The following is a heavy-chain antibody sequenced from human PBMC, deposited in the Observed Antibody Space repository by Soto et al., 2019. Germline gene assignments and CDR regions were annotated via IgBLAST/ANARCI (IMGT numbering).Heavy chain of an antibody. J-gene: IGHJ5*02. CDR2: ISPYNGNT. CDR1: GYSSTRYA. D-gene: IGHD2-2*01. Sequence: AAVKDTCKATGYSSTRYAFSWVRQAPGQGLEWMGCISPYNGNTNYAQKLQGRVTMTTDTSTSTAYRELRSLRSDDTAVYYCVGKDVVVPDAISQFDPWGQGTLVPVSS. CDR3: VGKDVVVPDAISQFDP. V-gene: IGHV1-18*04.